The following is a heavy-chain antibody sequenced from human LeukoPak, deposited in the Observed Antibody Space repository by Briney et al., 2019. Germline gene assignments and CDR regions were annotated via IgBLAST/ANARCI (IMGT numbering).Heavy chain of an antibody. CDR1: GDSVSSNSAA. CDR3: ARGYYDSSGYYSYYYYGTDV. Sequence: SQTLSLTCAISGDSVSSNSAAWNWIRQSPSRGLEWLGRTYYRSKWYNDYAVSVKSRITINPDTSKNQFSLQLNSVTPEDTAVYYCARGYYDSSGYYSYYYYGTDVWGQGTTVTVSS. CDR2: TYYRSKWYN. J-gene: IGHJ6*02. V-gene: IGHV6-1*01. D-gene: IGHD3-22*01.